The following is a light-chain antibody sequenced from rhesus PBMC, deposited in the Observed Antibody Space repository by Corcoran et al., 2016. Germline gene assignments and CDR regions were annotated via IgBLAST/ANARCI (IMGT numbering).Light chain of an antibody. J-gene: IGKJ4*01. Sequence: DIQMTQSPSSLSASVGDTVTITCRASQGISSWLAWYQQKPGKAPKLLIFKASSLQSGVPSRFSGSGSGTEFTGTRSSLQSEDFANEDCQQYSSRLTFGGGTKVELK. CDR1: QGISSW. V-gene: IGKV1-22*01. CDR3: QQYSSRLT. CDR2: KAS.